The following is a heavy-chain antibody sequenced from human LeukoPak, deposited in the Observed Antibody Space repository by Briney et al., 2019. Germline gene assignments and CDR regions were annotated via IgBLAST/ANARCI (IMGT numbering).Heavy chain of an antibody. CDR3: ARARSREYSSGWYHDY. D-gene: IGHD6-19*01. CDR1: GFTVIINY. V-gene: IGHV3-53*01. CDR2: IYSGGST. J-gene: IGHJ4*02. Sequence: PGGSLRLSCAASGFTVIINYMSWVRQAPGKGLEWVSVIYSGGSTYYADSVKGRFTISRDNSKNTLYLQMNSLRAEDTAVYYCARARSREYSSGWYHDYWGQGTLVTVSS.